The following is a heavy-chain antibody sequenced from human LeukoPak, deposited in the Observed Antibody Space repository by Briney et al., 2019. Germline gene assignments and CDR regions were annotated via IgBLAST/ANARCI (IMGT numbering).Heavy chain of an antibody. J-gene: IGHJ4*02. CDR1: GGTFSSYA. D-gene: IGHD2-2*01. V-gene: IGHV1-69*05. Sequence: SVKVSCKASGGTFSSYAISWVRQAPGPGLEWKGGIVPICGTANYAQKFQGRVTITTDESTSTAYMELSSLRSEDTAVYYCARGGCSSTSCYLSGYWGQGTLVTVSS. CDR2: IVPICGTA. CDR3: ARGGCSSTSCYLSGY.